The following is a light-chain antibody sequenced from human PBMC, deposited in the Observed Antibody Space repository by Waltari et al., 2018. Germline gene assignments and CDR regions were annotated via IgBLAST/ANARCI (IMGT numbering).Light chain of an antibody. Sequence: IQMTQSPSSLSASVGDRVTITCRASQSISTFLNWYQQKPGKAPELLIYAASSLQTGVPAMFSGSGSGTDFTLTISGLQPEDLATYYCQLSHRTPPTFGQGTKVESK. CDR1: QSISTF. V-gene: IGKV1-39*01. CDR3: QLSHRTPPT. J-gene: IGKJ1*01. CDR2: AAS.